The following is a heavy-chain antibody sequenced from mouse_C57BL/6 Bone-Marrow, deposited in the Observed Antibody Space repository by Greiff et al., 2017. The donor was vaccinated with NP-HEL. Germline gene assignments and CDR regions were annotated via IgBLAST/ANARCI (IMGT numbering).Heavy chain of an antibody. CDR3: ARGFYYSSSYNDY. D-gene: IGHD1-1*01. CDR1: GYTFTDYY. J-gene: IGHJ2*01. CDR2: IFPGSGST. Sequence: VKLQQSGPELVKPGASVKISCKASGYTFTDYYINWVKQRPGQGLEWIGWIFPGSGSTYYNEKFKGKATLTVDKSSSTAYMLLSSLTSEDSAVYFCARGFYYSSSYNDYWGQGTTLTVSS. V-gene: IGHV1-75*01.